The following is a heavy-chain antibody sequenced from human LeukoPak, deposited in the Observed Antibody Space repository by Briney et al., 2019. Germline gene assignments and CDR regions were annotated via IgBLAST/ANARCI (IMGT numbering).Heavy chain of an antibody. CDR3: ARGPPLLWFGQAQFQH. CDR1: GYTFTSYD. V-gene: IGHV1-8*01. CDR2: MSPNSGNT. D-gene: IGHD3-10*01. J-gene: IGHJ1*01. Sequence: ASVKVSCKASGYTFTSYDINWVRQATGQGLEWMGWMSPNSGNTGYAQKFQGRVAMTRNTSISTAYMELSSLRSEDTAVYYCARGPPLLWFGQAQFQHWGQGTLVTVSS.